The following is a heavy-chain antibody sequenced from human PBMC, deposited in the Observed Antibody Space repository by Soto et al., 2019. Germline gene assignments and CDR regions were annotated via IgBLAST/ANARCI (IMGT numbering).Heavy chain of an antibody. Sequence: QVQLVESGGGVVQPGTSLRVSCVGSGFTFRSYVIHWVRQAPGKGLEWVALTSYDGRDKYYADSVGGRFTISRDNSRNTVELQMDSLKLEGTALYYCARWGTTGGLDVWGQGTLVSVSS. CDR2: TSYDGRDK. D-gene: IGHD3-16*01. CDR1: GFTFRSYV. CDR3: ARWGTTGGLDV. J-gene: IGHJ1*01. V-gene: IGHV3-30*05.